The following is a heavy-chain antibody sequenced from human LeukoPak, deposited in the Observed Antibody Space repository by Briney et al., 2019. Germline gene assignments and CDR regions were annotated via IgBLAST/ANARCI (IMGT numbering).Heavy chain of an antibody. V-gene: IGHV1-8*02. CDR1: GYTFTSYA. Sequence: ASVKVSCKASGYTFTSYAMHWVRQAPGQRLEWMGWMNPNSGNTGYAQKFQGRVTMTRNTSISTAYMELSSLRPEDTAVYYCARMRGYCSGGSCYSGKLFDYWGQGTLVTVSS. D-gene: IGHD2-15*01. CDR3: ARMRGYCSGGSCYSGKLFDY. J-gene: IGHJ4*02. CDR2: MNPNSGNT.